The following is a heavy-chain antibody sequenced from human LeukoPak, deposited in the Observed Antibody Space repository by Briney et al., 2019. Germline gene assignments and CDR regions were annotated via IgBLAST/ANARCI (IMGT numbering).Heavy chain of an antibody. CDR3: ARDEYSSGWFDY. J-gene: IGHJ4*02. D-gene: IGHD6-19*01. CDR1: GGSISSYY. CDR2: IYYSGST. Sequence: SETLSLTCTVSGGSISSYYWSWIRQPPGKGLEWIGYIYYSGSTNYTPSLKSRVTISVDTSKNQFSLKLSSVTAADTAVYYCARDEYSSGWFDYWGLGTLVTVSS. V-gene: IGHV4-59*01.